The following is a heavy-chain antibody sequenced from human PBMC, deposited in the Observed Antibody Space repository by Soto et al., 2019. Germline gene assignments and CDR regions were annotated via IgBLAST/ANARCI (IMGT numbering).Heavy chain of an antibody. Sequence: SVKVSSNASGGTLSSYSIGWVRQATGQGLEWMGGIIPIFGTANYAQKFQGRVTITAANTTSTAYMELSCMRSEDTAVSYCDRDLGYDFWSGLGFFLYGMDVWGQVTTFTVCS. V-gene: IGHV1-69*06. CDR1: GGTLSSYS. D-gene: IGHD3-3*01. J-gene: IGHJ6*02. CDR2: IIPIFGTA. CDR3: DRDLGYDFWSGLGFFLYGMDV.